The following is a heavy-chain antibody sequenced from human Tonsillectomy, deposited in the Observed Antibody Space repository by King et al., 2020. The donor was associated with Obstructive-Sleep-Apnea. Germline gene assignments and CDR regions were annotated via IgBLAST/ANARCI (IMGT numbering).Heavy chain of an antibody. Sequence: QLQESGSGLVKPSQTLSLTCPVSGRSISSGGYSWSWIRQPPGKGLEWIGYIYHSGSTYYNPPLQSRVTISVERSKKQFSLKLSSVSAADTAVYYCARDLRFYGMDVWGQGTTVTVSS. CDR2: IYHSGST. V-gene: IGHV4-30-2*01. J-gene: IGHJ6*02. CDR3: ARDLRFYGMDV. CDR1: GRSISSGGYS.